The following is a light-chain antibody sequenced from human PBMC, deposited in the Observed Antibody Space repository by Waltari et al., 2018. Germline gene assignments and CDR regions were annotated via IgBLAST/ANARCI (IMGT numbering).Light chain of an antibody. CDR2: GAT. CDR1: QRISSY. V-gene: IGKV1-39*01. CDR3: QQTYRTPRT. J-gene: IGKJ1*01. Sequence: DIQMTQSPSSLPASVGDRVTISCRASQRISSYLNWYQQKPGKAPRLLIYGATSLQSGVPSRFSGSGSGTDFTLTISSLQPEDFATYYCQQTYRTPRTFDQGTKVDI.